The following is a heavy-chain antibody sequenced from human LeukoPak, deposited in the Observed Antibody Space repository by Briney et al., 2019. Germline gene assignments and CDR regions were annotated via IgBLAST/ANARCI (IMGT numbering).Heavy chain of an antibody. CDR2: IKANSGAT. Sequence: ASVKVSCKASGYTFTDYYIRWVRQAPGQGLEWMGWIKANSGATPSAQKFQGRATLTRDTSISTAYLKLYSLRSDDTAVYYCARDPITVPGLSFDYWGQGTLITVSS. J-gene: IGHJ4*02. CDR3: ARDPITVPGLSFDY. CDR1: GYTFTDYY. D-gene: IGHD1-20*01. V-gene: IGHV1-2*02.